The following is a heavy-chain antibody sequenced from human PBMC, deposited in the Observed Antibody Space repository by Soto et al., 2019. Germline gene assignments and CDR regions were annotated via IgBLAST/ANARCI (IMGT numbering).Heavy chain of an antibody. J-gene: IGHJ4*02. Sequence: SGPTLVNPTQTLTLTCTFSAFSLSTNGVGVGWIRQPPGKPLEWLAVIYWNEDKRYSRSLKSRLSITKDTSKNQVVLTMTTMDPVDTATYYCVHTVMVHTITGGHYFDHWGPGILVTVSS. CDR3: VHTVMVHTITGGHYFDH. CDR1: AFSLSTNGVG. D-gene: IGHD2-8*01. V-gene: IGHV2-5*01. CDR2: IYWNEDK.